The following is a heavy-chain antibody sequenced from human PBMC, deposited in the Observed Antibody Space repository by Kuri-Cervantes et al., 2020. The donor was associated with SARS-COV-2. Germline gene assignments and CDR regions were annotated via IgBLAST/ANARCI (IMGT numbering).Heavy chain of an antibody. J-gene: IGHJ4*02. D-gene: IGHD6-13*01. CDR3: AKEVSLGSWAAAGKRSPFDF. CDR2: LSYDGSNK. CDR1: GFTFSSYG. V-gene: IGHV3-33*05. Sequence: LSLTCAASGFTFSSYGMHWVRQAPGKGLQWVAVLSYDGSNKYYVDSVKGRFTISRDNSKNTLYLQLNSLRAEDTAVYYCAKEVSLGSWAAAGKRSPFDFWGQGTLVTVSS.